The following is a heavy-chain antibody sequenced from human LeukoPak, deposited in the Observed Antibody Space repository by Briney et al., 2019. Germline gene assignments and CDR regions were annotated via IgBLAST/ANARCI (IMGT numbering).Heavy chain of an antibody. D-gene: IGHD3-10*01. Sequence: ASVKVSCKASGYTFTSYGISWVRQAPGQGREWMGWISAYNGNTNYAQKLQGRVTMTTDTSTSTAYMELRSLRSDDTAVYYCARDRGMVRGKYNWFDPWGQGTLVTVSS. CDR1: GYTFTSYG. J-gene: IGHJ5*02. CDR2: ISAYNGNT. CDR3: ARDRGMVRGKYNWFDP. V-gene: IGHV1-18*04.